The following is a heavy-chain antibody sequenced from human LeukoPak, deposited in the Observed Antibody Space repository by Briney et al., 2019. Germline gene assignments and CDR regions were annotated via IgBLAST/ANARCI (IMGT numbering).Heavy chain of an antibody. CDR1: GYTFTGHH. CDR2: IYPKSGAT. D-gene: IGHD3-9*01. V-gene: IGHV1-2*02. J-gene: IGHJ4*02. CDR3: ARDDDWGPGY. Sequence: ASVTVSCKASGYTFTGHHMHWIRQAPGHGLEWMGWIYPKSGATHYAQKFQGRVTMTIDTPISTAYMDLSSPMYDDTAVYYCARDDDWGPGYWGQGTLVTVSS.